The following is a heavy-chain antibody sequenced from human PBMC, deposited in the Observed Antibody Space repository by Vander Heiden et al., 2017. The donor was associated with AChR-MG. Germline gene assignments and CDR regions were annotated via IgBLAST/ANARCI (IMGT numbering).Heavy chain of an antibody. V-gene: IGHV4-34*01. CDR3: ARWRSGSGGFFDTTYYFYAMDV. CDR2: INDRGKT. J-gene: IGHJ6*02. Sequence: QVQLQQWGAGLLKPSETLSLTCAVQSGSVSGYFWSWIRQSPEKGLEWIGEINDRGKTNYNSSLKGRVSISVDTSKNQVSLKLTSVSAADTAVYYCARWRSGSGGFFDTTYYFYAMDVWGQGTTVTVS. D-gene: IGHD3-10*01. CDR1: SGSVSGYF.